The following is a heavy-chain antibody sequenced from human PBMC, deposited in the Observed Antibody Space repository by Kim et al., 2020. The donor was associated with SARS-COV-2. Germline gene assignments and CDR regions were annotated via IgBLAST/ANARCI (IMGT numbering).Heavy chain of an antibody. J-gene: IGHJ4*02. CDR3: ARVQYYYDSSGFDY. D-gene: IGHD3-22*01. V-gene: IGHV4-39*01. Sequence: TPSPKSRVTISVDTSKNQFSLKLSSVTAADTAVYYCARVQYYYDSSGFDYWGQGTLVTVSS.